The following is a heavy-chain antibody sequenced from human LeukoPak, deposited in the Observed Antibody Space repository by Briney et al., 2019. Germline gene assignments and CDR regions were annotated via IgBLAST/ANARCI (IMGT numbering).Heavy chain of an antibody. D-gene: IGHD1-26*01. CDR1: GDSISSNNW. CDR2: MYHSGNT. J-gene: IGHJ4*02. CDR3: ARSGWSGSYDY. Sequence: SETLSLTCTVSGDSISSNNWWSWVRQPPGKGLEWIGEMYHSGNTKYNPSLKSRVSISIDKSKNQFSLMLRSVTAADTAAYYCARSGWSGSYDYWGQGTLVTVSS. V-gene: IGHV4-4*02.